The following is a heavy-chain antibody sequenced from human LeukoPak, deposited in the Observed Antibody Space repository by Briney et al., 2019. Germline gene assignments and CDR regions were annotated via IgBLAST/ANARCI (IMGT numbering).Heavy chain of an antibody. J-gene: IGHJ4*02. CDR1: GFTFTDFY. CDR3: ARKTYYYDSGSYSKSYYFDY. D-gene: IGHD3-10*01. V-gene: IGHV3-11*06. Sequence: GGSLRLSCAASGFTFTDFYMSWIRQAPGKGMEWLSDISRSSTDTNYADSVKGRFTISRDNAKNSLFLQLNSLRAEDTAVYYCARKTYYYDSGSYSKSYYFDYWGQGTLVTVSS. CDR2: ISRSSTDT.